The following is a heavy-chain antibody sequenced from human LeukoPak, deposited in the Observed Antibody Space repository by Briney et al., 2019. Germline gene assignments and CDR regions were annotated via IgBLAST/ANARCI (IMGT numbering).Heavy chain of an antibody. CDR3: ARVNSSGSWTPPFDY. D-gene: IGHD1-26*01. V-gene: IGHV3-33*01. Sequence: GRSLRLSCAASGFTFSSYGMHWVRQAPGKGLEWVAVIWYDGSNKYYADSVKGRFTISRDNSKNTLYLQINSLRAEDTAVYYCARVNSSGSWTPPFDYWGQGTLVTVSS. CDR2: IWYDGSNK. CDR1: GFTFSSYG. J-gene: IGHJ4*02.